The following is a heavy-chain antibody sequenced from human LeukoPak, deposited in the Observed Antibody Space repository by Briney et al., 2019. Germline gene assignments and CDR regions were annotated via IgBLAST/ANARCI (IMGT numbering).Heavy chain of an antibody. CDR2: INPNSGGT. CDR1: GYTFTGYY. CDR3: ARGGDGPYYYYYYMDV. V-gene: IGHV1-2*02. D-gene: IGHD4-17*01. J-gene: IGHJ6*03. Sequence: GASVKVSCKASGYTFTGYYMHWVRQAPGQGLEWMGWINPNSGGTNYAQKFQGRVTMTRDTSISTAYMELSRLRSDDTAVYYCARGGDGPYYYYYYMDVWGKGTTVTVSS.